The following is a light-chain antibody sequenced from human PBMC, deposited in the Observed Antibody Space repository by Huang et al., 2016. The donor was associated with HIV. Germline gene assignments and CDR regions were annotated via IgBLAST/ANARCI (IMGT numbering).Light chain of an antibody. CDR3: QHRSNWPLT. Sequence: EIVLTQSPATLSLSPGERATLSCRASQTVNNYLAWYQQKPGQAPRLLIYYASNRATGIPARFSGSGSGTDFTLTISSLEPEDFAVYYCQHRSNWPLTFGGGTKVEIK. V-gene: IGKV3-11*01. J-gene: IGKJ4*01. CDR2: YAS. CDR1: QTVNNY.